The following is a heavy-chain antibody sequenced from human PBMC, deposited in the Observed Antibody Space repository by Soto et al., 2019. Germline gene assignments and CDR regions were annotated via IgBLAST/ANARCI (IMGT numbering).Heavy chain of an antibody. V-gene: IGHV1-18*01. CDR3: ARVQWLVRLVDY. J-gene: IGHJ4*02. D-gene: IGHD6-19*01. Sequence: ASVKVSCKASGYTFTSYGISWVRQAPGQGPEWMGWISAYNGNTNYAQKLQGRVTMTTDTSTSTAYMELRSLRSDDTAVYYCARVQWLVRLVDYWGQGTLVTVSS. CDR1: GYTFTSYG. CDR2: ISAYNGNT.